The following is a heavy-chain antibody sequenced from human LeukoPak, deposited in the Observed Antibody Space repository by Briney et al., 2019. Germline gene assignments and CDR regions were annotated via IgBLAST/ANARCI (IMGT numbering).Heavy chain of an antibody. CDR3: ARAGRIAAAGTFDY. Sequence: ASVKVSCKASGGTFSSYAISWVRQAPGQGLEWMGRIIPILGIANYAQKFQGRVTITADKSTSTAYMELSSLRSEDTAVYYCARAGRIAAAGTFDYWGQGTLVTVSS. J-gene: IGHJ4*02. CDR2: IIPILGIA. D-gene: IGHD6-13*01. V-gene: IGHV1-69*04. CDR1: GGTFSSYA.